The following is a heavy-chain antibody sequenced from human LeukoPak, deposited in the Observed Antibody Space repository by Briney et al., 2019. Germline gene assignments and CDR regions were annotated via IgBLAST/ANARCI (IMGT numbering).Heavy chain of an antibody. CDR3: ARDQSGTYSIDY. Sequence: PGGSLRLSCAASGFTFSSHAMHWVRQAPGKGLEWVIFISYDGNKKYYAESVKGRFTISRDNSKNTVYLQMNSLSTEDTAVYYCARDQSGTYSIDYWGQGTLVTVS. CDR1: GFTFSSHA. CDR2: ISYDGNKK. D-gene: IGHD1-26*01. V-gene: IGHV3-30-3*01. J-gene: IGHJ4*02.